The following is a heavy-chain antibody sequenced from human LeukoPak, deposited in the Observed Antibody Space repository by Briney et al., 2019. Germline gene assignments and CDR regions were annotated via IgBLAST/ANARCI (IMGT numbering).Heavy chain of an antibody. CDR3: ARWGETSALRVHAFDI. V-gene: IGHV4-59*01. Sequence: SETLSLTCTVSGDSTSSYYWNWIRQPPGKGLEWIGYGHYTGSTNYNPSLKSRVTFSVDTSKNQFSLKLTSVTAADTAVYYCARWGETSALRVHAFDIWGQGTMVTVSS. D-gene: IGHD3-10*01. J-gene: IGHJ3*02. CDR1: GDSTSSYY. CDR2: GHYTGST.